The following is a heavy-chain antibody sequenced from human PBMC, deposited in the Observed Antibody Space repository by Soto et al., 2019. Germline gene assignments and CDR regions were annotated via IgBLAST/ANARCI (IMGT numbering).Heavy chain of an antibody. CDR3: ASGCSSTSCPFDY. V-gene: IGHV1-3*01. Sequence: QVQLVQSGAEVKKPGASVKVSCKASGYTFTSYAMHWGRQAPGQRREWMGWINAGNGNTKYSQKFQGRVTITRDTSASTAYMELSSMRSEDTAVYYCASGCSSTSCPFDYWGQGTLVTVSS. D-gene: IGHD2-2*01. CDR1: GYTFTSYA. CDR2: INAGNGNT. J-gene: IGHJ4*02.